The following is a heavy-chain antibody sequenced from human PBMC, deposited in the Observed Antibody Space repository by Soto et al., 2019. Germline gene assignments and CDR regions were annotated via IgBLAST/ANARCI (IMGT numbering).Heavy chain of an antibody. Sequence: GGSLRLSCSASGFTFSIYAMHWVRQAPGKGLEYVSAISSNGGSTYYADSVKGRFTISRDNSKNTLYLQMSSLRAEDTAVYYCVKAPYYDSSVVLYAFDIWGQGTMVTGSS. V-gene: IGHV3-64D*08. CDR3: VKAPYYDSSVVLYAFDI. D-gene: IGHD3-22*01. CDR1: GFTFSIYA. J-gene: IGHJ3*02. CDR2: ISSNGGST.